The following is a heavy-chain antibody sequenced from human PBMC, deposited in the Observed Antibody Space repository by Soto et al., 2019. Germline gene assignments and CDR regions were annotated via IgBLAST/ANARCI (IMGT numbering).Heavy chain of an antibody. Sequence: ASVKVSCKASGYTFTSYGISWVRQAPGQGLEWMGWISAYNGNTNYAQKLQGRVTMTTDTSTSTASMELRSLRSDDTAVYYCASYGTWTPDAFDIWGQGTMVTVSS. CDR3: ASYGTWTPDAFDI. CDR1: GYTFTSYG. CDR2: ISAYNGNT. D-gene: IGHD1-1*01. V-gene: IGHV1-18*01. J-gene: IGHJ3*02.